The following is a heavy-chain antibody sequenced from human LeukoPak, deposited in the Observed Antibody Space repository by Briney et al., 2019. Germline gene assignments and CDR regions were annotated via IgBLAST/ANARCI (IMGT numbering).Heavy chain of an antibody. V-gene: IGHV4-30-2*01. CDR1: GGSISSGGYY. J-gene: IGHJ4*02. CDR3: ARGGSGYHFDY. D-gene: IGHD3-22*01. CDR2: IYDSGST. Sequence: SETLSLTCTVSGGSISSGGYYWSWIRQPPGKGLEWIGYIYDSGSTYYNPSLKSRVSISADRSKNQFSLKLSSVTAADTAVYYCARGGSGYHFDYWGQGTLVTVSS.